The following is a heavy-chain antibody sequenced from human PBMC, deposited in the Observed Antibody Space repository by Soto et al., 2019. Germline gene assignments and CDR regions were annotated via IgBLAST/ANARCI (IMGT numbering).Heavy chain of an antibody. J-gene: IGHJ5*02. V-gene: IGHV4-30-4*01. Sequence: TVSGDSISSGNHYWSWIRQPPGKGLEWIGYIFYSGTAYYNPSLKSRLTISVDTSKNQFSLKLSSVTAADTAVYYCARTDYGTASFDPWGQGSLVTVS. D-gene: IGHD3-10*01. CDR3: ARTDYGTASFDP. CDR1: GDSISSGNHY. CDR2: IFYSGTA.